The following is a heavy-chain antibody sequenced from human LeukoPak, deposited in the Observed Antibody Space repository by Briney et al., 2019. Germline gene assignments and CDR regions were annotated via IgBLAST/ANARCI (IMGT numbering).Heavy chain of an antibody. V-gene: IGHV4-59*08. D-gene: IGHD1-26*01. J-gene: IGHJ4*02. CDR1: GGSISSYY. CDR3: ARHEYSGSYSSFDY. Sequence: SETLSLTCTVSGGSISSYYWSWIRRPPGKGLEWIGYIYYSGSTNYNPSLKSRVTMSVDTSKNQFSLELSSVTAADTALYYCARHEYSGSYSSFDYWGQGTLVTVSS. CDR2: IYYSGST.